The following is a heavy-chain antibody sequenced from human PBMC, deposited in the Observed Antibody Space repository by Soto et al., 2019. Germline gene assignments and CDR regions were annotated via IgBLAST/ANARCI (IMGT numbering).Heavy chain of an antibody. D-gene: IGHD2-8*01. V-gene: IGHV4-61*01. CDR3: VNGFSLDY. CDR2: VFYSGNT. J-gene: IGHJ4*02. Sequence: PSETLSLTCTVSGGSVSSANYYWTWIRQPPGKGLEWIGYVFYSGNTNSNPSLKSRVSISVDTSKDQFSLKLRSVTAADTAVYFCVNGFSLDYWGQGILVT. CDR1: GGSVSSANYY.